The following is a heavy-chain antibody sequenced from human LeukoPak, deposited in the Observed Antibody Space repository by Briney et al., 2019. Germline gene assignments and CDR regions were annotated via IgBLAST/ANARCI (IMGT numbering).Heavy chain of an antibody. CDR2: INHSGST. V-gene: IGHV4-34*01. CDR3: ARVVPATKWSNWFDP. Sequence: SETLSLTCAVYGGSFSGYYWSWIRQPPGKGLEWIGEINHSGSTNYNPSPKGRATIPVDTSKNQFSLKLSSVTAADTAVYYCARVVPATKWSNWFDPWGQGTLVTVSS. J-gene: IGHJ5*02. CDR1: GGSFSGYY. D-gene: IGHD2-2*01.